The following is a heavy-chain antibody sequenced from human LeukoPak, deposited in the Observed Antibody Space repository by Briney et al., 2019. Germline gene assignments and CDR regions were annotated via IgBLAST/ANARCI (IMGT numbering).Heavy chain of an antibody. J-gene: IGHJ3*02. D-gene: IGHD1-26*01. CDR3: ARGRVSGSYDDAFDI. V-gene: IGHV4-59*01. CDR1: GGSIISYY. Sequence: KPSETLSLTCTVSGGSIISYYWSWIRQPPGRGLEWIGYIYYSGSTNYNPSLKSRVTISVDTSKNQFSLKLSSVTAADTAVYYCARGRVSGSYDDAFDIWGQGTMVTVSS. CDR2: IYYSGST.